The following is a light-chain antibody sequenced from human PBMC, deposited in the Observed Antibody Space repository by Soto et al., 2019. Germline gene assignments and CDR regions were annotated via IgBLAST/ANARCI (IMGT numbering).Light chain of an antibody. CDR1: SSDIGDYNF. V-gene: IGLV2-23*01. CDR2: EGT. Sequence: QSALTQPASVSGSPGQSITISCTGTSSDIGDYNFVSWYQQYPGKAPKLMIYEGTKRPSGVSNRFSGSNSGNTASLTISGLQAEDEADYHCFSHARGSTFYVFGPGTKLTVL. CDR3: FSHARGSTFYV. J-gene: IGLJ1*01.